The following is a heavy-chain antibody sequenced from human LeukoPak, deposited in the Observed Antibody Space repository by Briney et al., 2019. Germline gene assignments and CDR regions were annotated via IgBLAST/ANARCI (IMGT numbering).Heavy chain of an antibody. CDR3: ARARDMATIEPPYYFDY. CDR2: ISSSSSYI. V-gene: IGHV3-21*01. Sequence: GGSLRLSCAASGFTFSSYSMNWVRQAPGKGLEWVSSISSSSSYIYYADSVKGRFTISRDNAKNSLYLQMNSLRAEDTAVYYCARARDMATIEPPYYFDYWGQGTLVTVSS. CDR1: GFTFSSYS. D-gene: IGHD5-24*01. J-gene: IGHJ4*02.